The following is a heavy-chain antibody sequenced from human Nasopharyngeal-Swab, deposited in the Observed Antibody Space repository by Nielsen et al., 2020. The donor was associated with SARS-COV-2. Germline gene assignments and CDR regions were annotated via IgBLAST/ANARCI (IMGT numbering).Heavy chain of an antibody. J-gene: IGHJ3*02. CDR3: ARDTGIAAQWLVRTVDTFDI. D-gene: IGHD6-19*01. CDR1: GGSISSGRYY. CDR2: IYYSGTT. V-gene: IGHV4-31*03. Sequence: SETLSLTCTVSGGSISSGRYYWSWLRPHPGKGLEWIGYIYYSGTTYYNPSLKSRVTISVDTSKNQFSLKLSSVTAADTAVYYCARDTGIAAQWLVRTVDTFDIGGQGTMVTVSS.